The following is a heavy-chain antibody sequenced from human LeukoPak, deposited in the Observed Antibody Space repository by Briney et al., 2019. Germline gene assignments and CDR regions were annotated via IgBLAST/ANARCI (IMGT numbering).Heavy chain of an antibody. Sequence: ASVKVSCKASGYTFTSYGISWVRQAPGQGLEWMGWISAYNGNTNYAQKLQGRVTMTTDTSTSTAYMELRSLRSDDTAVYYCARAVRYCSSTSCYRDYYYMDGWGKGTTVTVSS. CDR1: GYTFTSYG. J-gene: IGHJ6*03. CDR3: ARAVRYCSSTSCYRDYYYMDG. D-gene: IGHD2-2*02. CDR2: ISAYNGNT. V-gene: IGHV1-18*01.